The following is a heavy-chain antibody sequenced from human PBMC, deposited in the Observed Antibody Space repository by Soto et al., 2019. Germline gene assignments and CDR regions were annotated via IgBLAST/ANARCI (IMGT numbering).Heavy chain of an antibody. Sequence: QVQLQQWGAGLLKPSETLSLTCAVYGGSFSGYYWSWIRQPPGKGLEWIGEINHSGSTNYNPSLKRRVTISVDTSKNQCSLKLSSVTAADTAVYYCARTSGYLRNWFDPWGQGTLVTVSS. D-gene: IGHD2-21*01. CDR2: INHSGST. V-gene: IGHV4-34*01. CDR3: ARTSGYLRNWFDP. CDR1: GGSFSGYY. J-gene: IGHJ5*02.